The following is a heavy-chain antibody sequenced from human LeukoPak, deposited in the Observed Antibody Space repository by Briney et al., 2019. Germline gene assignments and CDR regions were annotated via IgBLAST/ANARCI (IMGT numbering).Heavy chain of an antibody. CDR1: GGSTSSYY. J-gene: IGHJ4*02. D-gene: IGHD3-10*01. Sequence: PETLSLTCTVSGGSTSSYYWSWIRHPPGKGLEWIGYIYYSVSTNNNPSLKSRATISVDTSKNQFSLKLSSVTAADTPVYYCASNYYGSGSLDYWGQGNLVTVSS. CDR3: ASNYYGSGSLDY. V-gene: IGHV4-59*08. CDR2: IYYSVST.